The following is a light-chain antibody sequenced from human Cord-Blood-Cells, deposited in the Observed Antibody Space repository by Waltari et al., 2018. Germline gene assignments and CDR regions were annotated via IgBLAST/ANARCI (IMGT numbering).Light chain of an antibody. CDR1: QSVSSN. CDR2: GAS. CDR3: QQYNNWWT. V-gene: IGKV3-15*01. J-gene: IGKJ1*01. Sequence: EIVMTQSPATLSVSPGERATRSCKASQSVSSNLAWDQQKPGQAPRPLIYGASTRATGIPARFSGSGSGTECTLTISSVQSEDFVVYCWQQYNNWWTFGQGTKVEIK.